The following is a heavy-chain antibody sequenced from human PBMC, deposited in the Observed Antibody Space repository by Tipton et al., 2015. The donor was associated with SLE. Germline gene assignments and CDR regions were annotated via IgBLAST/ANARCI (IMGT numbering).Heavy chain of an antibody. CDR3: ARDKEKVPSHYYGSGSYEYYFDY. Sequence: QVQLVQSGAEVKKPGSSVKVSCKASGGTFSSYAISWVRQAPGQGLEWMGGIIPIFGTANYAQKFQGRVTITTDESTSTAYMELSSLRSEDTAVYYCARDKEKVPSHYYGSGSYEYYFDYWGQGTLVTVSS. CDR1: GGTFSSYA. V-gene: IGHV1-69*01. J-gene: IGHJ4*02. CDR2: IIPIFGTA. D-gene: IGHD3-10*01.